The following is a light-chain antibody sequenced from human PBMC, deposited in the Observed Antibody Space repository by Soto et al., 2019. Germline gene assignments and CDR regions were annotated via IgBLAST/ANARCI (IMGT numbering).Light chain of an antibody. CDR3: QQYGSSVIT. V-gene: IGKV3-20*01. CDR2: STS. J-gene: IGKJ5*01. Sequence: EIVMTQSPGTLSLSPGERATLSCRASQSFVSNYLAWYQQKPGQAPRLLIYSTSSRATGIPDRFSGSGSGTDFTLTISRLEPEDFAVYYCQQYGSSVITFGQGTRLEIK. CDR1: QSFVSNY.